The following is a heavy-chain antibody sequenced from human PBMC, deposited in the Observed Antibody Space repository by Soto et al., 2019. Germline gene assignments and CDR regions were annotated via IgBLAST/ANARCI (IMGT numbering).Heavy chain of an antibody. V-gene: IGHV4-4*02. CDR1: GGSMSSSNW. D-gene: IGHD4-17*01. Sequence: QVQLQESGPGLVKPSGTLSLTCTVSGGSMSSSNWWNWVRQPPGKGLEWIGETHHSGRTNYNPSLQCRVTISVDKSKNHFSLKLSSVTAADTAVYYCARAEATVLDYWGQGTLVTVSS. J-gene: IGHJ4*02. CDR2: THHSGRT. CDR3: ARAEATVLDY.